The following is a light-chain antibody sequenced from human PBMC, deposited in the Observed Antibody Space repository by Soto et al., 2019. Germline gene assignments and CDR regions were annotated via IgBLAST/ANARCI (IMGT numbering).Light chain of an antibody. J-gene: IGKJ4*01. CDR2: SAS. CDR3: QYYGRSPLT. V-gene: IGKV3-20*01. CDR1: QTINKNY. Sequence: ESVLTQSPGTLSLSPGERATLSCRASQTINKNYFAWYQQKPGQAPRPLMYSASSRATGIPDRFSGSGSGTDFTLTISRLEPEDFAVYYCQYYGRSPLTFGGGTKVDIK.